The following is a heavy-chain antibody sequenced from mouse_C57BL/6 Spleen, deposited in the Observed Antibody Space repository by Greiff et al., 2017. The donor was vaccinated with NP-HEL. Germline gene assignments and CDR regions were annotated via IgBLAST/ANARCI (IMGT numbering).Heavy chain of an antibody. Sequence: EVQLVESGGGLVQPGGSMKLSCAASGFTFSDAWMDWVRQSPEKGLEWVAEIRNKANNHATYYAESVKGRFTISRDDSKSSVYLQMNSLRAEDTCIYYCTRTTIYYYAMDYWGQGTSVTVSS. CDR1: GFTFSDAW. D-gene: IGHD1-1*01. CDR2: IRNKANNHAT. J-gene: IGHJ4*01. CDR3: TRTTIYYYAMDY. V-gene: IGHV6-6*01.